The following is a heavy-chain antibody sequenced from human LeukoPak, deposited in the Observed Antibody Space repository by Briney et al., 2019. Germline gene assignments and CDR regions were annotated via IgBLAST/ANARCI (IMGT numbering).Heavy chain of an antibody. CDR2: INHSGST. D-gene: IGHD1-26*01. J-gene: IGHJ4*02. CDR1: GVSFSGYS. V-gene: IGHV4-34*01. Sequence: SETLSLTCAVYGVSFSGYSWTWIRQPPGKGLEWIGEINHSGSTNYNPSLKSRVTISIDTSKNQFSLRLSSVTAADTAVYYCARHYRSGSYKFDYWGQGTLVTVSS. CDR3: ARHYRSGSYKFDY.